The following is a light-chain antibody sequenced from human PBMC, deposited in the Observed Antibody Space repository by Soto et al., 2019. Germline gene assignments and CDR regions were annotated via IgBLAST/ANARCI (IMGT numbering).Light chain of an antibody. J-gene: IGLJ1*01. CDR3: SSYTHSNTRQLV. Sequence: QSALTQPASVSGSPGQSITISCTGTSSDVGGDNYVSWYQPYPGKAPKLIIYDVSNRPSGVSNPFSGSKSGNTGYLTISRLQPEDEADYYCSSYTHSNTRQLVCGTGTKVTV. V-gene: IGLV2-14*03. CDR2: DVS. CDR1: SSDVGGDNY.